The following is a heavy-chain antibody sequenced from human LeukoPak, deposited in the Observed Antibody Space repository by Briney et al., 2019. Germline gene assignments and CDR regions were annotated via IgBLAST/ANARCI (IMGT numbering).Heavy chain of an antibody. D-gene: IGHD2-21*01. CDR1: GGSFSGYY. V-gene: IGHV4-34*01. J-gene: IGHJ6*02. CDR3: ARDGPAYCGGDCYYGMDV. CDR2: INHSGST. Sequence: SETLSLTCAVYGGSFSGYYWSWIRQPPGKGLEWIGEINHSGSTNYNPSLKSRVTISVDTSKNQFSLKLSSVTAADTAVYYCARDGPAYCGGDCYYGMDVWGQGTTVTVSS.